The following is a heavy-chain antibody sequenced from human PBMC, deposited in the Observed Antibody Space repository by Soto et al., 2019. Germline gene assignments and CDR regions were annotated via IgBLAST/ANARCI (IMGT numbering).Heavy chain of an antibody. CDR2: SSSTGDNI. J-gene: IGHJ4*02. Sequence: EVQLVESGGGLVQPGGSLRLSCAASALTFSTYSMNWVRQAPGRGLEWVSYSSSTGDNIYYADSVKGRFTSSRDNAKNSLYLQRSGLRVDDAAVYYCARSRWDYWGEGTLVTVSS. CDR3: ARSRWDY. D-gene: IGHD2-15*01. CDR1: ALTFSTYS. V-gene: IGHV3-48*01.